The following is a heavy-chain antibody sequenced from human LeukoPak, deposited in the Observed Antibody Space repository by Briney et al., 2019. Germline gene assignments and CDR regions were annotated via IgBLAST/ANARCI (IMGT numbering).Heavy chain of an antibody. CDR3: AKDLGVPYCGGDCYSYYGMDV. V-gene: IGHV3-23*01. D-gene: IGHD2-21*02. J-gene: IGHJ6*02. CDR1: GFTFSSCA. Sequence: PGGSLRLSCAASGFTFSSCAMSWVRQAPGKGLEWVSAISGSGGSTYYADSVKGRFTISRDNSKNTLYLQMSSLRAEDTAVYYCAKDLGVPYCGGDCYSYYGMDVWGQGTTVTVSS. CDR2: ISGSGGST.